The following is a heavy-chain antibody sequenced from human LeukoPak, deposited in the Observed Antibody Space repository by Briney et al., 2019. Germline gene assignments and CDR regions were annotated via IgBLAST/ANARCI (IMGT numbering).Heavy chain of an antibody. CDR3: VKEGPKPRAHCSSTSCYVGY. V-gene: IGHV3-23*01. Sequence: GGSLRLSCAASGFTFSSYAMSWVRQAPGKGLEWVSAFSGSGGSTYYAGSAKGRFTISRNNSKNTLYLQMNSQRAEDTAVYYCVKEGPKPRAHCSSTSCYVGYWGLGTLVTVSS. D-gene: IGHD2-2*01. J-gene: IGHJ4*02. CDR2: FSGSGGST. CDR1: GFTFSSYA.